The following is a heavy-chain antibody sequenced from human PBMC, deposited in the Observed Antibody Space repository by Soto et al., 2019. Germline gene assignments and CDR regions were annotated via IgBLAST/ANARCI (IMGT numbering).Heavy chain of an antibody. V-gene: IGHV3-74*01. J-gene: IGHJ4*02. CDR2: INSDGSST. Sequence: EVQLVESGGGLVQPGGSLRLSCAASGFTFSSYWMHWVRQAPGKGLVWVSRINSDGSSTSYADSVKGRFTISRDNAKNTLYLQMNSLRAEDTAVYYCARFEGSSWYDWAFDYWGQGTLVTVSS. CDR3: ARFEGSSWYDWAFDY. D-gene: IGHD6-13*01. CDR1: GFTFSSYW.